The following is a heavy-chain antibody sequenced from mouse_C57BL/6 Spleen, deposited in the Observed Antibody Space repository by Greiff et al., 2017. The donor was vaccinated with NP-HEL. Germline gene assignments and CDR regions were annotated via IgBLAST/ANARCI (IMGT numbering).Heavy chain of an antibody. CDR2: IDPSDSET. V-gene: IGHV1-52*01. D-gene: IGHD1-1*01. Sequence: QVQLQQPGAELVRPGSSVKLSCKASGYTFTSYWMHWVKQRPIQGLEWIGNIDPSDSETHYNQKFKDKATLTVDKSSSTAYMQLSSLTSYDSSVYYCARSVYGSSLYYFDYWGQGTTLTVSS. J-gene: IGHJ2*01. CDR1: GYTFTSYW. CDR3: ARSVYGSSLYYFDY.